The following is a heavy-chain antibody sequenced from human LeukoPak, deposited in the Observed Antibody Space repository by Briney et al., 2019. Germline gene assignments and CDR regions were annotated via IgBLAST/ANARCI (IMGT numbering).Heavy chain of an antibody. CDR2: MKRDGSEI. Sequence: GGSLRLSCSASGFTFSTYWMSWVRQAPGKGLEWVANMKRDGSEIYYVDSVKGRFTISRDNAKNSLYLQMNSLRAEDTAVYYCARPAYEYGDYVWWGQGTLVTVSS. D-gene: IGHD4-17*01. J-gene: IGHJ4*02. CDR1: GFTFSTYW. V-gene: IGHV3-7*03. CDR3: ARPAYEYGDYVW.